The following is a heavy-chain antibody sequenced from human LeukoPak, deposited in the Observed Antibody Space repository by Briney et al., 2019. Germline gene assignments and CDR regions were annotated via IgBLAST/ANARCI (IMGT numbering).Heavy chain of an antibody. CDR1: GFTSSSYS. Sequence: GGSLRLSCAASGFTSSSYSMNWVRQAPGKGLEWVSYISSSSSTIYYADSVKGRFTISRDNAKNSLYLQMNSLRAEDTAVYYCAREERYSSGWYFDYWGQGSLVTVSS. CDR2: ISSSSSTI. V-gene: IGHV3-48*04. J-gene: IGHJ4*02. CDR3: AREERYSSGWYFDY. D-gene: IGHD6-19*01.